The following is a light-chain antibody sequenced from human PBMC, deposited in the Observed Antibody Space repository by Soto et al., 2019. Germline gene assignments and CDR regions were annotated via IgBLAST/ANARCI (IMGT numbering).Light chain of an antibody. CDR3: CSYANGNTLL. Sequence: QSALTQPASVSGSPGQSITISCTGTSSDVGSYDLVSWYQHHPGTAPKLILYEVTKRPSGVSNRFSGSKSGNTASLTISGLKTEDDSHYYCCSYANGNTLLFGGGTKLTVL. CDR1: SSDVGSYDL. V-gene: IGLV2-23*02. J-gene: IGLJ2*01. CDR2: EVT.